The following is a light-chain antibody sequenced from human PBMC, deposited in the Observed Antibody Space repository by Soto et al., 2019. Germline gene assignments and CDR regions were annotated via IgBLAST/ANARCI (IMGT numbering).Light chain of an antibody. CDR1: QGIRND. V-gene: IGKV1-17*01. Sequence: DIQMTQSPSSLSASVGDRVTITCRASQGIRNDLAWYQQKPGKAPKRLIYAASSLQGGVPSRFGGSGSGTEFTLTVSSLQPEDFATYYCLQHNSYPLTVGGGTKVVIK. J-gene: IGKJ4*01. CDR3: LQHNSYPLT. CDR2: AAS.